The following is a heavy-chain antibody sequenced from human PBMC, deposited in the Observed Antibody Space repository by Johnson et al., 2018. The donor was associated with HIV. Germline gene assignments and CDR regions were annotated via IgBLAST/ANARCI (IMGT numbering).Heavy chain of an antibody. V-gene: IGHV3-66*01. CDR3: VRDSSGYSGFDI. J-gene: IGHJ3*02. CDR2: IYSGGST. D-gene: IGHD3-22*01. CDR1: GFTFSNAW. Sequence: VQLVESGGGLVKPGVSLRLSCAASGFTFSNAWMSWVRQAPGKGLEWVSVIYSGGSTYYADSVKGRFTISRDNSRNTLLLQMNSLRAEDTAVYYCVRDSSGYSGFDIWGQGTLVTVSA.